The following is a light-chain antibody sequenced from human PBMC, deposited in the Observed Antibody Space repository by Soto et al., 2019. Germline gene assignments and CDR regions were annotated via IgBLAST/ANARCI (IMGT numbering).Light chain of an antibody. Sequence: QSALTQPASVSGSPGQSITISCIGTSSDIGNYDYVSWYQHHPGRAPKLIIYEVSNRPSGVSNRFSGSKSGNTASLTISGLQAEDEADYYCSSYTSSSTVVFGGGTKLTVL. J-gene: IGLJ2*01. CDR1: SSDIGNYDY. CDR2: EVS. V-gene: IGLV2-14*01. CDR3: SSYTSSSTVV.